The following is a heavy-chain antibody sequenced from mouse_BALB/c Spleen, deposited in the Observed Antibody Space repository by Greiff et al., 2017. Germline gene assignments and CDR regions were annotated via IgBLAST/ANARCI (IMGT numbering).Heavy chain of an antibody. CDR3: ARDGDDGGGWFAY. D-gene: IGHD2-12*01. CDR2: IWAGGST. V-gene: IGHV2-9*02. J-gene: IGHJ3*01. CDR1: GFSLTSYG. Sequence: VKLMESGPGLVAPSQSLSITCTVSGFSLTSYGVHWVRQPPGKGLEWLGVIWAGGSTNYNSALMSRLSISKDNSKSQVFLKMNSLQTDDTAMYYCARDGDDGGGWFAYWGQGTLVTVSA.